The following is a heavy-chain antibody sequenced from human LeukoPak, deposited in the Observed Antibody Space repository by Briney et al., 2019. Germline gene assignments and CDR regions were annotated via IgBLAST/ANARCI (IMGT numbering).Heavy chain of an antibody. Sequence: GGSLRLSCAASGFTFSSYAMHWVRQAPGKGLEWVAVISYDGSNKYYADSVKGRFTISRDNSKNTLYLQMDSLRADDTAVYYCAKSWDINNFYYMDVWGKGTTVTVSS. CDR1: GFTFSSYA. CDR2: ISYDGSNK. CDR3: AKSWDINNFYYMDV. V-gene: IGHV3-30*04. D-gene: IGHD2-15*01. J-gene: IGHJ6*03.